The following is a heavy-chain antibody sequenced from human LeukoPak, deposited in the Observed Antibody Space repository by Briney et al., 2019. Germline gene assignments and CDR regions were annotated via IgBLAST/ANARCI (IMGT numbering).Heavy chain of an antibody. Sequence: SVKVSCKASGFTLINSAMQWVRQARGQRLEWVGWIIVGSGQTRYAQKFQERVTITRDMSTSTAFLELSSLRSEDSAVYYCAAGDTLVRGVIIPFAPWGQGTLVTVSS. CDR2: IIVGSGQT. D-gene: IGHD3-10*01. J-gene: IGHJ5*02. V-gene: IGHV1-58*02. CDR1: GFTLINSA. CDR3: AAGDTLVRGVIIPFAP.